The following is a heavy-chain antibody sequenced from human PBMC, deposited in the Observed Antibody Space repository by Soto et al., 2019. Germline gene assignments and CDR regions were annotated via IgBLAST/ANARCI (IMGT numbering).Heavy chain of an antibody. CDR1: GFIFSGYW. CDR3: ARGICSGGRCFLLDL. D-gene: IGHD2-15*01. V-gene: IGHV3-74*01. J-gene: IGHJ5*02. CDR2: IKGDGSGI. Sequence: EVQLLESGGGLVPPGGSLRLSCAASGFIFSGYWMHWVRQAPGKGLVWVSRIKGDGSGISYADSVKGRFTISRDNVKKTLYLQMNSLRAEDTAVYYCARGICSGGRCFLLDLWGQGTLVTVSS.